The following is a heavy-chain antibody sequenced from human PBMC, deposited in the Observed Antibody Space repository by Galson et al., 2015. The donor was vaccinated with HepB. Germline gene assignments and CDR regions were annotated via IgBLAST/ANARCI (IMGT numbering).Heavy chain of an antibody. D-gene: IGHD2-15*01. V-gene: IGHV3-72*01. CDR1: GFIFSDHY. J-gene: IGHJ4*02. Sequence: SLRLSCAASGFIFSDHYMDWVRQAPGKGLGGVGRSRNKAQNYITEYAASVKGRFTISRDDSKNSLFLQMNSLKTEDTALYYCARWTSGRCDYWGQGTLVTVSS. CDR3: ARWTSGRCDY. CDR2: SRNKAQNYIT.